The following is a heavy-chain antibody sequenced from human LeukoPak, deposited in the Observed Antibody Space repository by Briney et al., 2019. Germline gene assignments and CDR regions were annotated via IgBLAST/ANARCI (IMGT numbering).Heavy chain of an antibody. J-gene: IGHJ6*03. V-gene: IGHV3-33*01. CDR3: ARSPSITMVRGATYYYYYMDV. CDR1: GFTLSTSG. D-gene: IGHD3-10*01. CDR2: MWADGMDK. Sequence: PGGSLRLSCVASGFTLSTSGMHWVRQAPAKGLEWVALMWADGMDKDYKDSVKGRFTVSRDNSKNTLFLQMTSLRAEDTAVYYCARSPSITMVRGATYYYYYMDVWGKGTTVTVSS.